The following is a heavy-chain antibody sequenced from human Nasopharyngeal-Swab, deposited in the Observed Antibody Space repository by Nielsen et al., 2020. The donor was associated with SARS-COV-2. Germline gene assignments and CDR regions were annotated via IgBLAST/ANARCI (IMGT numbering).Heavy chain of an antibody. D-gene: IGHD2-2*03. V-gene: IGHV3-13*04. Sequence: GGSLRLSCAASGFTFSSYDMHWVRQATGKGLEWVSAIGTAGDTYYPGSVKGRFTISRENAKNSLYLQMNSLRAGDTAVYCCARAVGYCSSTSCYYYYGMDVWGQGTTVTVSS. CDR3: ARAVGYCSSTSCYYYYGMDV. CDR1: GFTFSSYD. J-gene: IGHJ6*02. CDR2: IGTAGDT.